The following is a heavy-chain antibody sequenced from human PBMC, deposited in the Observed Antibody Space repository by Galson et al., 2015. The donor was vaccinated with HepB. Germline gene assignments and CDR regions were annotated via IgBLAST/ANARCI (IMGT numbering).Heavy chain of an antibody. J-gene: IGHJ4*02. V-gene: IGHV1-3*01. D-gene: IGHD2/OR15-2a*01. Sequence: SVKVSCKASGHTFTTYVLHWVRQAPGQRLEWMGWINPANGITIQSQKFQGRVTITRDTSASTAYMELSSLRSEDTAVYYCARGSEYSDYWGQGTLVTVSS. CDR3: ARGSEYSDY. CDR2: INPANGIT. CDR1: GHTFTTYV.